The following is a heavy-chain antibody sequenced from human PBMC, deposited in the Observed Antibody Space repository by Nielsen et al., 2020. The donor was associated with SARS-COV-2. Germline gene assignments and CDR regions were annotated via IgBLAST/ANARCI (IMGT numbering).Heavy chain of an antibody. D-gene: IGHD3-10*01. J-gene: IGHJ4*02. CDR1: GGSISSGCYY. V-gene: IGHV4-31*03. CDR3: AGALRDGSGSYWFVSDY. CDR2: IYYSGST. Sequence: SETLSLTCTVSGGSISSGCYYWSWIRQHPGKGLEWIGYIYYSGSTYYNPSLKSRVTISVDTSKNQFSLKLSSVTAADTAVYYCAGALRDGSGSYWFVSDYWGQGTLVTVSS.